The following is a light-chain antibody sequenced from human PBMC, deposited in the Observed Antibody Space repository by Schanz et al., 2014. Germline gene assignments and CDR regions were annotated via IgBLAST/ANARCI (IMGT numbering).Light chain of an antibody. CDR3: QQYGVSPLT. CDR1: QSVNSN. CDR2: GAS. J-gene: IGKJ4*01. V-gene: IGKV3-15*01. Sequence: IVMTQSPATLSVSPGERASLSCRASQSVNSNLAWYQQKPGQAPRLLIYGASTRATGIPARFSGSGSGSGFTLTISNLQSEDFAVYYCQQYGVSPLTFGGGTKVE.